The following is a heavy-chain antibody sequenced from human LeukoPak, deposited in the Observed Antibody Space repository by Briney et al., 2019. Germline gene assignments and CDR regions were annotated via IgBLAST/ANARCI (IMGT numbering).Heavy chain of an antibody. Sequence: RTSETLSLTCAVSGYSISSSNWWGWIRQPPGKGLEWIGYIYYSGSTYYNPSLKSRVTMSVDTSKNQFSLKLSSVTAVDTAVYYCARTGDRGDFDYWGQGTLVTVSS. D-gene: IGHD7-27*01. J-gene: IGHJ4*02. CDR3: ARTGDRGDFDY. V-gene: IGHV4-28*01. CDR2: IYYSGST. CDR1: GYSISSSNW.